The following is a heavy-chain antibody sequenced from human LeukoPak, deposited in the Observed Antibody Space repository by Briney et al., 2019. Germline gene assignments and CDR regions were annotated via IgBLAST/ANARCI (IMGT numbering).Heavy chain of an antibody. J-gene: IGHJ6*02. CDR2: ISSSGSTI. V-gene: IGHV3-48*03. D-gene: IGHD3-3*01. CDR3: ARESRLGTVFGVVIPYYGMDV. Sequence: GRSLRLSCAASGFTFSSYEMNWVRQAPGKGLEWVSYISSSGSTIYYADSVKGRFTISRDNAKNSLYLQMNSLRAEDTAVYYCARESRLGTVFGVVIPYYGMDVWGQGTTVTVSS. CDR1: GFTFSSYE.